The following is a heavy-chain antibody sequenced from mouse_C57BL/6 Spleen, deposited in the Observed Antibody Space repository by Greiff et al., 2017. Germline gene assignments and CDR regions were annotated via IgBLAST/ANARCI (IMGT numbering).Heavy chain of an antibody. CDR1: GYSFTGYY. J-gene: IGHJ3*01. CDR3: ARRDDCGLPWFAY. D-gene: IGHD2-4*01. V-gene: IGHV1-31*01. Sequence: EVQLQESGPELVKPGASVKISCKASGYSFTGYYMHWVKQSHGNILDWIGYIYPYNGVSSYNQKFKGTATLTVDKSSSTAYMELSSLTSDDSAVYYWARRDDCGLPWFAYWGQGTLVTVSA. CDR2: IYPYNGVS.